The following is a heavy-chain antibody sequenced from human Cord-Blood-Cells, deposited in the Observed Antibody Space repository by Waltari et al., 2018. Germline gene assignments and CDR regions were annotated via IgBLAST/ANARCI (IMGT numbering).Heavy chain of an antibody. CDR1: GGTFSSYA. J-gene: IGHJ4*02. D-gene: IGHD2-15*01. CDR3: ARVPLPGEYCSGGSCYFDY. Sequence: QVQLVQSVADVKKPGSSVEVSCKASGGTFSSYAIRWVRQATGHGREWMGGIIPIFGTANYAQKFQGRVTITADESTSTAYMELSSLRSEDTAVYYCARVPLPGEYCSGGSCYFDYWGQGTLVTVSS. V-gene: IGHV1-69*01. CDR2: IIPIFGTA.